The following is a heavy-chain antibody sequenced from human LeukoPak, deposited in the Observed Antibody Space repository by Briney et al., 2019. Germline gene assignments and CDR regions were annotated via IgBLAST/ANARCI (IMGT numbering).Heavy chain of an antibody. V-gene: IGHV4-59*01. J-gene: IGHJ3*01. CDR2: IYYTGSS. CDR1: SVSLRSNY. CDR3: ARGTYNTSPPDL. Sequence: PSETLSLTCSVSSVSLRSNYWSWVRQPPGKGLEWIGYIYYTGSSKYNPSLKSRVTILVDTSRNQFSLKLSSVTAADTAIYYCARGTYNTSPPDLWGQGTMVTVSS. D-gene: IGHD1-14*01.